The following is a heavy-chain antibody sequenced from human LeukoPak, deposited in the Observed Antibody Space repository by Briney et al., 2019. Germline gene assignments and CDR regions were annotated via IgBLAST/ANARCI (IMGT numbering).Heavy chain of an antibody. J-gene: IGHJ3*02. D-gene: IGHD3-16*02. CDR3: ARDGMITFGGVIAIGAFDI. CDR1: GGSFSGYY. Sequence: SETLSLTCAVYGGSFSGYYWSWIRQPPGKGLEWIGEINHSGSTNYNPSLKSRVTISVDTSKNQFSLKLSSVTAADTAVYYCARDGMITFGGVIAIGAFDIWGQGTMVTVSS. CDR2: INHSGST. V-gene: IGHV4-34*01.